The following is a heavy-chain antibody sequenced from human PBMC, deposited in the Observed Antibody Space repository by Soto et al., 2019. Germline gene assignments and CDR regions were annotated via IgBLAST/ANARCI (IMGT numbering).Heavy chain of an antibody. CDR3: ASDSSSSVFDYYYYGMDV. Sequence: EVQLVESGGGLVQPGGSLRLSCAASGFTFSSYSMNWVRQAPGKGLEWVSYISSSSSTIYYADSVKGRVTISRDNAKNSLYLQMNSLRDEDTAVYYCASDSSSSVFDYYYYGMDVWGQGTTVTVSS. D-gene: IGHD6-6*01. J-gene: IGHJ6*02. CDR1: GFTFSSYS. CDR2: ISSSSSTI. V-gene: IGHV3-48*02.